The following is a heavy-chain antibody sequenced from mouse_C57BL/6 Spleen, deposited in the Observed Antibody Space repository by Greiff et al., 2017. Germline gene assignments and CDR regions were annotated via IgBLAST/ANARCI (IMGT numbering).Heavy chain of an antibody. V-gene: IGHV1-50*01. J-gene: IGHJ4*01. CDR2: IDPSDSYT. CDR3: ARRVVGAMDY. CDR1: GYTFTSYW. Sequence: VKLQQPGAELVKPGASVKMSCKASGYTFTSYWMKWVKQRPGQGLEWIGEIDPSDSYTNYNQKFKGKATLTVDTSYSTAYMQLSSLTSDDSAVYYCARRVVGAMDYWGQGTSVTVSS. D-gene: IGHD1-1*01.